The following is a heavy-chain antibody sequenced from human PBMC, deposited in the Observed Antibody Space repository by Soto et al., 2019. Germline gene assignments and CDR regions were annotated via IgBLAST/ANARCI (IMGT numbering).Heavy chain of an antibody. J-gene: IGHJ4*02. CDR1: GDSISSGNYY. CDR2: IYYSGST. Sequence: QVQLQESGPGLVKPSQTLSLTCTVSGDSISSGNYYWSWIRQHPVKGLEWIGYIYYSGSTYYNPSLKSRITVSVVTSKNQFSLKLSSVTAADTALYYCARERRGQDYFDYWGQGALVTVSS. V-gene: IGHV4-31*03. CDR3: ARERRGQDYFDY.